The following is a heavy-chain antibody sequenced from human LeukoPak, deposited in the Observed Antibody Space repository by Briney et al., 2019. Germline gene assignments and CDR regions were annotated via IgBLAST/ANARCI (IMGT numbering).Heavy chain of an antibody. V-gene: IGHV3-11*06. CDR2: ITESSSYT. CDR3: AKVGDYGDYALDY. J-gene: IGHJ4*02. CDR1: GFTFSDYY. D-gene: IGHD4-17*01. Sequence: GGSLRLSCAASGFTFSDYYMSWVRQAPGKGVELISYITESSSYTNYADSVKGGFTISRDNSKNTLYLQMNSLRAEDTAVYYCAKVGDYGDYALDYWGQGTLVTVSS.